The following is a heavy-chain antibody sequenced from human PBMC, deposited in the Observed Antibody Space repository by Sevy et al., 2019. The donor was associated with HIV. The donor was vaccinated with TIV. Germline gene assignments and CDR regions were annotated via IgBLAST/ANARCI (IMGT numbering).Heavy chain of an antibody. V-gene: IGHV3-30*18. CDR2: ISYDETNR. Sequence: GESLKISCAASGFSFNTYGMHWVRQAPGKGLEWVAVISYDETNRYSADSVKGRFNISRDNSKNTLYLHMNSLRAEDTAVYYCAKNLVGTPDTFDVWGQGTMVTVSS. J-gene: IGHJ3*01. CDR1: GFSFNTYG. CDR3: AKNLVGTPDTFDV. D-gene: IGHD1-26*01.